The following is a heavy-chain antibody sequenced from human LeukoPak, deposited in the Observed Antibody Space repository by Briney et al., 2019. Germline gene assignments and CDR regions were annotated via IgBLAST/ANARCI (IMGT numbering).Heavy chain of an antibody. D-gene: IGHD3-9*01. Sequence: AGGSLRLSCAASGFIFSNYVMSWVRQAPGKGPEWVSGISGSSVKTYYADSVKGRFTISRDDPKNTLYLQMNSLRAEDTAIYYCTREDAYFDSLLAYFFDYWGQGTLVTVSS. V-gene: IGHV3-23*01. CDR2: ISGSSVKT. CDR1: GFIFSNYV. CDR3: TREDAYFDSLLAYFFDY. J-gene: IGHJ4*02.